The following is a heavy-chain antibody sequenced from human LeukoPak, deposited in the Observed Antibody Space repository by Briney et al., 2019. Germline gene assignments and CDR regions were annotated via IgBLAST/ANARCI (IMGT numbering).Heavy chain of an antibody. D-gene: IGHD5-24*01. CDR1: GFNFNYYF. CDR3: ANYQRWLQSPLDY. CDR2: ISGSGGST. Sequence: GGSLRLSCATSGFNFNYYFMAWVRQAPGKGLEWVSAISGSGGSTYYADSVKGRFTISRDSSKNTLYLQMNSLRAEDTAVYYCANYQRWLQSPLDYWGQGTLVTVSS. V-gene: IGHV3-23*01. J-gene: IGHJ4*02.